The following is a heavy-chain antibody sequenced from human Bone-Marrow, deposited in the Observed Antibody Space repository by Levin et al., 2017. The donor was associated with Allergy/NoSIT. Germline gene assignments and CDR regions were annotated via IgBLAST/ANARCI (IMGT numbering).Heavy chain of an antibody. CDR1: EGSISDNY. D-gene: IGHD1-1*01. J-gene: IGHJ4*01. V-gene: IGHV4-59*08. CDR3: ARSAPGIALAIGN. CDR2: ITYSGTT. Sequence: SQTLSLTCIISEGSISDNYWSWIRQPPGKGLEWIGYITYSGTTKYNTSLESRATISIGTSKPEFSLKLASVDATDAAVYYCARSAPGIALAIGNWGHGARVSVSS.